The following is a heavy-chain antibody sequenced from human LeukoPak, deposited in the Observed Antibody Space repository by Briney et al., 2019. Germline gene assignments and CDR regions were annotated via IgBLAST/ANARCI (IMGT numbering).Heavy chain of an antibody. J-gene: IGHJ4*02. CDR3: ARDRGYGLGY. D-gene: IGHD4-17*01. CDR1: GGSISSGSYY. V-gene: IGHV4-61*02. Sequence: SQTLSLTCTVPGGSISSGSYYWSWIRQPAGEGLEWIGRIYTSGSTNYNPSLKSRVTISVDTSKNQFSLKLSSVTAADTAVYYCARDRGYGLGYWGQGTLVTVSS. CDR2: IYTSGST.